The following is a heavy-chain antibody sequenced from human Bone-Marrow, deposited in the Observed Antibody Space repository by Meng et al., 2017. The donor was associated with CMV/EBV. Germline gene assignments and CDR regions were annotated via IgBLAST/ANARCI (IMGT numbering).Heavy chain of an antibody. CDR2: INPNSGGT. J-gene: IGHJ3*02. CDR3: ARDGGRYCSSTSCGGHAFDI. Sequence: ASVKVSCKASGYTFTGYYMHWVRQAPGQGLEWMGWINPNSGGTNYAQKFQGRVTMTRDTSISTAYMELSRLRSDDTAVYYCARDGGRYCSSTSCGGHAFDIRGQGTRVTV. D-gene: IGHD2-2*01. CDR1: GYTFTGYY. V-gene: IGHV1-2*02.